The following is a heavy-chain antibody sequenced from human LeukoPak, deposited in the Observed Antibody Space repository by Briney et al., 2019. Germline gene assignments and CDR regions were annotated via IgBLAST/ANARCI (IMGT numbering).Heavy chain of an antibody. V-gene: IGHV3-21*01. J-gene: IGHJ4*02. Sequence: PGGSLRLSCEASGFIFSTYSMNWVRQAPGKGLEWVSSISSSSSYIYYADSVKGRFTISRDNARYSLYLQMSSLRAEDTDVYYCARDVDYLGAYWGQGTLVTVSS. CDR2: ISSSSSYI. D-gene: IGHD2/OR15-2a*01. CDR3: ARDVDYLGAY. CDR1: GFIFSTYS.